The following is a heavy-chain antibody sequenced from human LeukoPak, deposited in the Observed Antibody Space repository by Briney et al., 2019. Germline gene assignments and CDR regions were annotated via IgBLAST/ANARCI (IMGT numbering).Heavy chain of an antibody. J-gene: IGHJ4*02. CDR2: ISGSGFST. CDR3: AKATCGSCYFIDY. Sequence: GGSLRLSCAASGFTFSSSAMSWVRQAPAKGLEWVSTISGSGFSTYYADSVKGRFTISRDNSKNTLFLQMNSLRAEDTAVYYCAKATCGSCYFIDYWGQGALVTVSS. CDR1: GFTFSSSA. V-gene: IGHV3-23*01. D-gene: IGHD2-15*01.